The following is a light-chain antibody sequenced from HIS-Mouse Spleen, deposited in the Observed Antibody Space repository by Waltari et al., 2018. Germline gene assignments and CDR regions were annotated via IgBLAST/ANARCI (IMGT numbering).Light chain of an antibody. CDR2: EGS. V-gene: IGLV2-14*02. CDR3: SSYTSSSTSRNWV. J-gene: IGLJ3*02. CDR1: SSDVGSYNL. Sequence: QSALTQPASVSGSPGQSITISCTGTSSDVGSYNLVSWYQQHPGKAPKLMIYEGSKRPSGVSNRFSGSKSGNTASLTISGLQAEDEADYYCSSYTSSSTSRNWVFGGGTKLTVL.